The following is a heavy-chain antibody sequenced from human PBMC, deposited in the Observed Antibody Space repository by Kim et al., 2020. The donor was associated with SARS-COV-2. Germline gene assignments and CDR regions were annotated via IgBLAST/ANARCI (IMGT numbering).Heavy chain of an antibody. J-gene: IGHJ4*02. D-gene: IGHD2-2*01. CDR3: ARPIEVPAAIGFYFDY. V-gene: IGHV5-51*01. Sequence: FQGQVTISADKSISTAYLQWSSLKASDTAMYYCARPIEVPAAIGFYFDYWGQGTLVTVSS.